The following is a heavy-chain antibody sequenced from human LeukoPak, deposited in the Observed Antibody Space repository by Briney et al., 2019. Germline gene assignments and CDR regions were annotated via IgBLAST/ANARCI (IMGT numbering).Heavy chain of an antibody. V-gene: IGHV3-30*02. D-gene: IGHD2-8*01. Sequence: PGGSLRLSCKPSGFTFSSYGMHWVRQAPGKGLEWVTFIRYDGSNKYYADSVKGRFTISRDNSKNTLYLQMNSLRAEDTAVYYCARKPYCTNGVCPLDDAFDIWGQGTMVTVSS. CDR3: ARKPYCTNGVCPLDDAFDI. CDR1: GFTFSSYG. J-gene: IGHJ3*02. CDR2: IRYDGSNK.